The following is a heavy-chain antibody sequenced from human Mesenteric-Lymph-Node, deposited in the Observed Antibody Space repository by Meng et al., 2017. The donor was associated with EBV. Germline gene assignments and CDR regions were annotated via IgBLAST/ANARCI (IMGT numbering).Heavy chain of an antibody. D-gene: IGHD3-10*01. CDR2: ISPYNGHT. J-gene: IGHJ4*02. CDR3: ARDGLRFFHSGTYAGGY. Sequence: QVQLCQAGPEGTKPWASVKVSCQDSGYTFTDYGFTWVRQAPGQGLEWMGCISPYNGHTNYPQKFQDRVTMTTDISTSTAYMELRSLRSDDTAVYYCARDGLRFFHSGTYAGGYWGQGTLVTVSS. V-gene: IGHV1-18*01. CDR1: GYTFTDYG.